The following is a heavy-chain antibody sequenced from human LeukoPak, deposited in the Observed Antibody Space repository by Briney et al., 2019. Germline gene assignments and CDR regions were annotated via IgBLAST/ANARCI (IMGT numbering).Heavy chain of an antibody. V-gene: IGHV3-21*01. CDR2: ISSSSSYI. D-gene: IGHD4-17*01. Sequence: PGGSLRLSCAASGFTFSSYSMNWVRQAPGKGLEWVSSISSSSSYIYYADSVKGRFTISRDNAKNSLYLQMNSLRAEDTAVYYCARITGDYASTITSNYWGQGTLVTVSS. CDR1: GFTFSSYS. J-gene: IGHJ4*02. CDR3: ARITGDYASTITSNY.